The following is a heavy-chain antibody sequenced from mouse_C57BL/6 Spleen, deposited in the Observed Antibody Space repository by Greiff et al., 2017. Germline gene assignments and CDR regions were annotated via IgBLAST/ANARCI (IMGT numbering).Heavy chain of an antibody. J-gene: IGHJ4*01. CDR2: IDPNSGGT. D-gene: IGHD2-5*01. V-gene: IGHV1-72*01. CDR1: GYTFTSSW. Sequence: QVQLQQPGAELVKPGASVKLSCKASGYTFTSSWMHWVKPRPGRGLEWIGRIDPNSGGTKYNEKFKSKATLTVDKPSSTAYMQLSSLTSEDSAVYYGARREIYSNLYYARDYWGQGTSVTVSS. CDR3: ARREIYSNLYYARDY.